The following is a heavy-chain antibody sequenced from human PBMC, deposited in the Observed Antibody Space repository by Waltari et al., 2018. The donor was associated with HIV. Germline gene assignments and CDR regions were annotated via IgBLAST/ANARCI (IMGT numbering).Heavy chain of an antibody. CDR3: ARGQGIVATIWRTNWFDP. CDR2: INHSGST. V-gene: IGHV4-34*01. J-gene: IGHJ5*02. D-gene: IGHD5-12*01. Sequence: QVQLQQWGAGLLKPSETLSLTCAVYGGSFSGYYWSWIRQPPGKGLEWIGEINHSGSTNYNPSLKSRVTISVDTSKNQFSLKLSSVTAADTAVYYCARGQGIVATIWRTNWFDPWGQGTLVTVSS. CDR1: GGSFSGYY.